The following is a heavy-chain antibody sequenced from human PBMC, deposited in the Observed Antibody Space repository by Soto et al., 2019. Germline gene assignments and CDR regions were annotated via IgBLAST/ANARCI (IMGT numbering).Heavy chain of an antibody. J-gene: IGHJ3*02. Sequence: QVQLVESGGGVVQPGTSLRLSCAASGFAFINYGMHWVRQASGRGLEWVAGIWSDGSNKYYADSVKGRFTISRDISKNTLYLQMNSLRAEDTAVYYCARDWDDYVWGSVAFDIWGQGTMVTVSS. D-gene: IGHD3-16*01. V-gene: IGHV3-33*01. CDR2: IWSDGSNK. CDR1: GFAFINYG. CDR3: ARDWDDYVWGSVAFDI.